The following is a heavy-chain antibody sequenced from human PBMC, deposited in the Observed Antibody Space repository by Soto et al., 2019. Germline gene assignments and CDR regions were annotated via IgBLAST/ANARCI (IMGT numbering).Heavy chain of an antibody. CDR1: GFSISTYS. V-gene: IGHV3-48*01. CDR3: ARYNWNDPYYYYMDV. CDR2: ISSRSATI. D-gene: IGHD1-20*01. Sequence: GGSLRLSCAASGFSISTYSMNWVRQAPGKGLEWISYISSRSATIYYADSVKGRFTVSRDNAKNSLYLQMNGLRAEDTALYYCARYNWNDPYYYYMDVWGKGTTVTVSS. J-gene: IGHJ6*03.